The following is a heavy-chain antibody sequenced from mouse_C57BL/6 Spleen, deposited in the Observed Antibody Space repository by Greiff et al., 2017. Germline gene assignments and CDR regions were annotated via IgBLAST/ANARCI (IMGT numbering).Heavy chain of an antibody. V-gene: IGHV1-18*01. CDR3: ALGGYGAMDY. Sequence: DVQLQESGPELVKPGASVKIPCKASGYTFTDYNMDWVKQSHGKSLEWIGDINPNNGGTIYNQKFKGKATLTVEKSSSTAYMELRSLTSEDTAVYYCALGGYGAMDYWGQGTSVTVSS. CDR1: GYTFTDYN. D-gene: IGHD2-2*01. J-gene: IGHJ4*01. CDR2: INPNNGGT.